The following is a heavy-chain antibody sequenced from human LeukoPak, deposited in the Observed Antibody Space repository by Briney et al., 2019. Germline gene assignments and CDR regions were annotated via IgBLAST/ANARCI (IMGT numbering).Heavy chain of an antibody. D-gene: IGHD3-10*01. CDR2: IYHSGST. V-gene: IGHV4-38-2*02. CDR1: GGSISSGYY. J-gene: IGHJ5*02. CDR3: ARDHYYGSGAINWFDP. Sequence: SETLSLTCTVSGGSISSGYYWGWIRQPPGKGLEWIGSIYHSGSTYYNPSLKSRVTISVDTSKNQFSLKLSSVTAADTAVYYCARDHYYGSGAINWFDPWGQGTLVTVSS.